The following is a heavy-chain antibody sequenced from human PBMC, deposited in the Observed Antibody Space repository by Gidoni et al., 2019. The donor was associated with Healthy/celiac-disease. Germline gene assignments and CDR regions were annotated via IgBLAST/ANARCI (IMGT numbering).Heavy chain of an antibody. J-gene: IGHJ4*02. CDR2: IIPIFGTA. CDR1: GGTFSSHA. D-gene: IGHD2-2*01. V-gene: IGHV1-69*06. CDR3: AREGYCSSTSCYPNAIDY. Sequence: QVQLVQSGAEVKKPGSSVKVHCKASGGTFSSHAISWVRQAPGQGLEWMGGIIPIFGTANYEQKFQGRVTITADKSTSTAYMELSSLRSEDTAVYYCAREGYCSSTSCYPNAIDYWGQGTLVTVSS.